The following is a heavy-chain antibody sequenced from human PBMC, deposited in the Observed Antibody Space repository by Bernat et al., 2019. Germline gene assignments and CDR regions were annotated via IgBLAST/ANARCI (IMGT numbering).Heavy chain of an antibody. CDR3: AKDAKSSGSYFDY. D-gene: IGHD3-10*01. V-gene: IGHV3-9*01. CDR1: GFMFDDYA. Sequence: EVQLVESGGGLVQPGRSLRLSCAASGFMFDDYAMHWVRQAPGKGLEWVSGISWNTGSIDYADSVKGRFTISRDNAKNSLYLQMNSLRAEDTAFYYCAKDAKSSGSYFDYWGQGTLVTVSS. CDR2: ISWNTGSI. J-gene: IGHJ4*02.